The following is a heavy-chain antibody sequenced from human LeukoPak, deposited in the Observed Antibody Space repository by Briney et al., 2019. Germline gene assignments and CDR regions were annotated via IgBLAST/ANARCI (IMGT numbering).Heavy chain of an antibody. CDR2: IYHSGST. V-gene: IGHV4-38-2*01. D-gene: IGHD6-13*01. Sequence: SETLSLTCAVSGYSISSGYYWGWIRQPPGKGLEWIASIYHSGSTYYNPSLKSRVTISVDTSKNQFSLKLTSVTAADTAVYYCARRGNSWPYYFDDWDQGTLVTVSS. CDR1: GYSISSGYY. J-gene: IGHJ4*02. CDR3: ARRGNSWPYYFDD.